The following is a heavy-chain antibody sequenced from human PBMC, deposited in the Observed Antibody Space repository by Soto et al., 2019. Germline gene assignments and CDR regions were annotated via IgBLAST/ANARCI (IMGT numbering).Heavy chain of an antibody. Sequence: GGSLRLSCAASGFTFSGSAMHWVRQASGKGLEWVDRIRSKANSYATAYAASVKGRFTISRDDSKNTAYLQMNSLKTEDTAVYYCTRRISSSSYYYYMDVWGKGTTVTVSS. CDR3: TRRISSSSYYYYMDV. J-gene: IGHJ6*03. CDR1: GFTFSGSA. D-gene: IGHD6-6*01. CDR2: IRSKANSYAT. V-gene: IGHV3-73*01.